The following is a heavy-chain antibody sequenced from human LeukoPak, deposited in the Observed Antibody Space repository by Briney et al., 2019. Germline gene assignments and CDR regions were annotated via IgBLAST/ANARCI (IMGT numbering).Heavy chain of an antibody. CDR2: ISTSGGST. CDR1: GFTFRSYA. V-gene: IGHV3-23*01. D-gene: IGHD1-26*01. CDR3: AKVVGPTPYFFDY. Sequence: GGSLRLSCAASGFTFRSYAMSWVRQAPGKGLECVSDISTSGGSTYYADSVKGRFTISRDNSKNTLYLQMNSLRAEDTAVYYCAKVVGPTPYFFDYWGQGTLVTVSS. J-gene: IGHJ4*02.